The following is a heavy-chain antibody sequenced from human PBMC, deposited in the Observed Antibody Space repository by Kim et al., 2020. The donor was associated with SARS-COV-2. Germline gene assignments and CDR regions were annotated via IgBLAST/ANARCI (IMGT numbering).Heavy chain of an antibody. CDR2: IYSGGST. CDR3: AREAAAKPGVDY. D-gene: IGHD6-13*01. Sequence: GGSLRLSCAASGFTVSSNYMSWVRQAPGKGLEWVSVIYSGGSTYYADSVKGRFTISRDNSKNTLYLQMNSLRAEDTAVYYCAREAAAKPGVDYWGQGTLVTVSS. J-gene: IGHJ4*02. CDR1: GFTVSSNY. V-gene: IGHV3-66*01.